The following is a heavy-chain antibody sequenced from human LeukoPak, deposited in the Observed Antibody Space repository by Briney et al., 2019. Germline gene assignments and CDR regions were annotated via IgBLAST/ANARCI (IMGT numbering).Heavy chain of an antibody. V-gene: IGHV4-30-2*01. CDR2: IYHSGST. D-gene: IGHD6-13*01. J-gene: IGHJ4*02. Sequence: SETLSLTCTVSGGSISSGGYYWSWIRQPPGKGLEWIGYIYHSGSTYYNPSLKSRVTISVDRSKNQFSLKLSSVTAADTAVYYCARGGEQQLDYWGQGTLVTVSS. CDR1: GGSISSGGYY. CDR3: ARGGEQQLDY.